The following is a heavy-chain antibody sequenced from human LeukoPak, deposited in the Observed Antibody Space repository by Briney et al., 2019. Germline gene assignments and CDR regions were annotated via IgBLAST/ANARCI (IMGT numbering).Heavy chain of an antibody. CDR1: GGSISSYY. J-gene: IGHJ4*02. D-gene: IGHD5-18*01. CDR2: IYTSGST. CDR3: ARGGARGYSYGLFDY. V-gene: IGHV4-4*07. Sequence: SETLSLTCTVSGGSISSYYWSWIRQPAGKGLEWIVRIYTSGSTNYNPSLKSRVNMSVDTYKIQFSLKLSSVTAADTAVYYGARGGARGYSYGLFDYWGQGTLVTVSS.